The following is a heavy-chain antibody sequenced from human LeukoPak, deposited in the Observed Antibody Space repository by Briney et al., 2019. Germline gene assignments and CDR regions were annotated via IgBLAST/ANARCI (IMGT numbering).Heavy chain of an antibody. D-gene: IGHD2-15*01. CDR1: GGFISTSSYY. Sequence: PSETLSLTCTVSGGFISTSSYYWGWIRQPPGKGLEWIGSIYYSGSTYYNPSLKSRVTISVDTSKNQFSLKLSSVTAADTAVYYCAREYIVVVVAATQANWFDPWGQGTLVTVSS. V-gene: IGHV4-39*07. CDR3: AREYIVVVVAATQANWFDP. J-gene: IGHJ5*02. CDR2: IYYSGST.